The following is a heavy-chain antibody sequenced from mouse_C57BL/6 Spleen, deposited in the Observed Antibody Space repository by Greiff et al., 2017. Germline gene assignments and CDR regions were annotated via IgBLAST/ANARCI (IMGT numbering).Heavy chain of an antibody. J-gene: IGHJ4*01. D-gene: IGHD1-1*01. Sequence: QVQLQQPGAELVMPGASVKLSCKASGYTFTSYWMHWVKQRPGQGLEWIGEIDPSDSYTNYNQKFKGKSTLTVDKSSSTAYMQLSSLTSEDSAVYYCARSTTVEYAMDYWGQGTSVTVSS. CDR2: IDPSDSYT. V-gene: IGHV1-69*01. CDR3: ARSTTVEYAMDY. CDR1: GYTFTSYW.